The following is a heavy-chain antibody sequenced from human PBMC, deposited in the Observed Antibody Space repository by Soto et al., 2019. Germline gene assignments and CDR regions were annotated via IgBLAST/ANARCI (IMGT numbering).Heavy chain of an antibody. CDR3: VRDKPGRTAIFGPDYYDYPMDV. D-gene: IGHD3-3*01. V-gene: IGHV3-7*03. Sequence: PGGSLRLSCAASGFTFSSYWMSWVRQAPGKGLEWVANIKQDGSEKYYVDSVEGRFTISRDNAKNSLYFQMNSLRAEDTAVYYCVRDKPGRTAIFGPDYYDYPMDVWGQGTTVTVS. J-gene: IGHJ6*02. CDR2: IKQDGSEK. CDR1: GFTFSSYW.